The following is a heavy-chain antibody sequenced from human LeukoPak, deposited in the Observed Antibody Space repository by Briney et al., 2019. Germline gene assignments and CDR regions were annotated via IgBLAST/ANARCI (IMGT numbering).Heavy chain of an antibody. CDR2: ISSSSSTI. CDR1: GFTFSSYS. V-gene: IGHV3-48*04. J-gene: IGHJ6*03. CDR3: AKVQDYYYYYMDV. Sequence: GGSLRLSCAASGFTFSSYSMNWVRQAPGKGLEWVSYISSSSSTIYYADSVKGRFTISRDNAKNSLYLQMNSLRAEDTAVYYCAKVQDYYYYYMDVWGKGTTVTVSS.